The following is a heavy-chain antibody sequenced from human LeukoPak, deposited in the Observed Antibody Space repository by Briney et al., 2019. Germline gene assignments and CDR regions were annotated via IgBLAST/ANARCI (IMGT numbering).Heavy chain of an antibody. J-gene: IGHJ3*02. CDR2: INPNSGGT. V-gene: IGHV1-2*02. Sequence: ASVKVSCKASGYTFTGYYMHWVRQAPGQGLEWMGWINPNSGGTNYAQKFQGRVTMTRDTSISTAYMELSRLRSADTAVYSCARGKRSTDAFDIWGQGTMVTVSS. CDR1: GYTFTGYY. CDR3: ARGKRSTDAFDI.